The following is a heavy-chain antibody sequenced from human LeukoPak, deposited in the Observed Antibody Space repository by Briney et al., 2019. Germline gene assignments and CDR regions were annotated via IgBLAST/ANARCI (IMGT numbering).Heavy chain of an antibody. V-gene: IGHV3-23*01. CDR1: GFSFRSYS. D-gene: IGHD3-22*01. CDR2: ISGSGGST. Sequence: PGGSLRLSCAASGFSFRSYSMDWVRQAPGKGLEWVSAISGSGGSTYYADSVKGRFTISRDNSKNTLYLQMNSLRAEDTAVCYCAAGYYDSSLAYWGQGTLVTVSS. J-gene: IGHJ4*02. CDR3: AAGYYDSSLAY.